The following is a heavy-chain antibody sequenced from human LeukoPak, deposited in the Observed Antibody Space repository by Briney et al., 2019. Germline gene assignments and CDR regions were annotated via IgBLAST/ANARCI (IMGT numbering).Heavy chain of an antibody. CDR3: ASRSAIDYGDLYYLDY. CDR1: GGSFSGYY. J-gene: IGHJ4*02. Sequence: SETLSLTCAVYGGSFSGYYWSWIRQPPGKGLEWIGEINHSGSTNYNPSLKSRVTISVDTSKNQFSLKLSSVTAADTAVYYCASRSAIDYGDLYYLDYWGQGTLVTVSS. V-gene: IGHV4-34*01. CDR2: INHSGST. D-gene: IGHD4-17*01.